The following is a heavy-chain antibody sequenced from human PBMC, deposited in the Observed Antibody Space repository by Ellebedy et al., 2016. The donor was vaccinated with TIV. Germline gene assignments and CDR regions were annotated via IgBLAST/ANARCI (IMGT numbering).Heavy chain of an antibody. CDR1: GFTFSSYA. CDR2: ISDSGDYT. J-gene: IGHJ4*02. D-gene: IGHD3-10*01. Sequence: GESLKISCAASGFTFSSYAMCWVRQAPGKGLEWVSTISDSGDYTYYADSVKGRFTISRDNSRNTVYLQMNSLRVEDKAVYYCAKDSGRRNSWDYDHWGQGTLVTVSS. V-gene: IGHV3-23*01. CDR3: AKDSGRRNSWDYDH.